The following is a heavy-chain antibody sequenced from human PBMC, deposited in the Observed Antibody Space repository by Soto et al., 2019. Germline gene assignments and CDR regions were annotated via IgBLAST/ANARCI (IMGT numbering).Heavy chain of an antibody. CDR2: MYFSGSP. Sequence: SETLSLTCTVSGGSISGYYWGWVRQPPGKGLEWIGYMYFSGSPNYNPSLKSRVSIFIDTSRNQFSLKVTSLTAADTAVYYCARLGSGTIDYWGQGFLVTVS. CDR3: ARLGSGTIDY. V-gene: IGHV4-59*01. CDR1: GGSISGYY. D-gene: IGHD1-1*01. J-gene: IGHJ4*02.